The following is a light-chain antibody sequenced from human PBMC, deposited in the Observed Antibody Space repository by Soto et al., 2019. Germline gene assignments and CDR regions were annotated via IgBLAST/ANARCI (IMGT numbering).Light chain of an antibody. J-gene: IGKJ2*03. Sequence: IVMTKSPATLSVSPGERATLSCRASQTVASNLALYQQKPGQVPRLLIYSASTRATGVPTRFSGSGFGTEFTLTISSLLSEDFVVYYCQHYNNWPPYSFGQGTKLEIE. V-gene: IGKV3-15*01. CDR3: QHYNNWPPYS. CDR2: SAS. CDR1: QTVASN.